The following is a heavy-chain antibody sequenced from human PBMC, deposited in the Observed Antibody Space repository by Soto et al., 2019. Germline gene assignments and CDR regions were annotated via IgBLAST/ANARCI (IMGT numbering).Heavy chain of an antibody. V-gene: IGHV1-46*01. Sequence: QVQLVQSGAEVKKPGASVKVSCKAYGYTFTSYYMHWVRQAPGQGLEWMGIINPSGGSTSYAQKFQGRVPMTRDTSTSTVYMELSSLRSEDTAVYYCARSRGADSSLDYWGQGTLVTVSS. CDR2: INPSGGST. J-gene: IGHJ4*02. CDR3: ARSRGADSSLDY. D-gene: IGHD2-21*02. CDR1: GYTFTSYY.